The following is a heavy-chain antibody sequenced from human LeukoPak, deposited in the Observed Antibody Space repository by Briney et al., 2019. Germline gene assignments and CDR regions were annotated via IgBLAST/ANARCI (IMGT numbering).Heavy chain of an antibody. CDR2: ISWNSGSI. CDR3: AKGGYSYGYGWFDP. D-gene: IGHD5-18*01. J-gene: IGHJ5*02. CDR1: GFTFDDYA. V-gene: IGHV3-9*03. Sequence: PGGSLRLSCAASGFTFDDYAMHWVRHAPGKGLEWVSGISWNSGSIGYADSVKGRFTISRDNAKNSLYLQMNSLRAEDMALYYCAKGGYSYGYGWFDPWGQGTLVTVSS.